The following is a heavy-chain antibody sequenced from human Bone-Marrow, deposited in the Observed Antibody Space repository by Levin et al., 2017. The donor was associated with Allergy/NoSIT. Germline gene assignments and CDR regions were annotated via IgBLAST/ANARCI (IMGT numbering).Heavy chain of an antibody. CDR3: ARGWRSAFDI. CDR2: IYHPGST. V-gene: IGHV4-30-2*01. CDR1: GGSITNTAYS. D-gene: IGHD1-26*01. Sequence: SETLSLTCTVSGGSITNTAYSWTWIRQPPGKGLEWIGYIYHPGSTYYNPSLESRVTISADRSKNQFSLILTSVTAADTALYYWARGWRSAFDIWGQGAMVTVSS. J-gene: IGHJ3*02.